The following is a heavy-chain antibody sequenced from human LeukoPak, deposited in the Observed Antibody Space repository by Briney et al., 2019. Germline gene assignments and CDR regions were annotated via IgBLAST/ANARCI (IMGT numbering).Heavy chain of an antibody. Sequence: PGGPLRLSCTASGFTFSSYGMNWVRQTPGKGLEWLSYIDGSSRTIYYAESVKGRFTVSRDNAKNSVFLHLNSLRDEDAGMYFCARKMAFWGQGTLVTVSS. D-gene: IGHD5-24*01. J-gene: IGHJ4*02. CDR3: ARKMAF. CDR2: IDGSSRTI. CDR1: GFTFSSYG. V-gene: IGHV3-48*02.